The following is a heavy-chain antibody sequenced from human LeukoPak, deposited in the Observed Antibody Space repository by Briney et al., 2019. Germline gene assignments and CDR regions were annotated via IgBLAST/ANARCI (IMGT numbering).Heavy chain of an antibody. J-gene: IGHJ4*02. Sequence: SETLSLTCSVSGGSISGYYWSWIRQPAGKGLGWIGRIYSSGSTNYNPSLKSRVTMSVDTSKKQFSLKLSSVTAADTALYYCARDYDYWGQGTLVTVSS. CDR3: ARDYDY. V-gene: IGHV4-4*07. CDR1: GGSISGYY. CDR2: IYSSGST.